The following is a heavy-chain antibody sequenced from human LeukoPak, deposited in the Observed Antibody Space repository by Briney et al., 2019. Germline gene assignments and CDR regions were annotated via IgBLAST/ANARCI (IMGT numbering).Heavy chain of an antibody. J-gene: IGHJ1*01. CDR2: IYYSGST. V-gene: IGHV4-59*01. CDR1: GGSFSGYY. Sequence: PSETLSLTCAVYGGSFSGYYWSWIRQPPGKGLEWIGYIYYSGSTNYNPSLKSRVTISVDTSKNQFSLKLSSVTAADTAVYYCARGDYYDTAEYFQHWGQGTLVTVSS. CDR3: ARGDYYDTAEYFQH. D-gene: IGHD3-22*01.